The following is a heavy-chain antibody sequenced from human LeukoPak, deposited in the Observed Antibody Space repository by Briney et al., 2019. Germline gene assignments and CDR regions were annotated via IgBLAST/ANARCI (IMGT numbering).Heavy chain of an antibody. V-gene: IGHV3-11*01. D-gene: IGHD3-22*01. CDR1: GFTFSDYY. J-gene: IGHJ5*02. CDR2: ISSSGSTI. CDR3: ARDRYYDSSGYYGP. Sequence: KAGGSLRLSCAASGFTFSDYYISWIRQAPGKGLEWVSYISSSGSTIYYADSVKGRFTISMDNAKKSLYLQMNSLRAEDTAVHYCARDRYYDSSGYYGPWGQGTLVTVSS.